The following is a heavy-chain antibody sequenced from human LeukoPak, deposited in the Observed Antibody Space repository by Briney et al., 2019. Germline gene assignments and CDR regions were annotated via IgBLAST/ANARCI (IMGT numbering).Heavy chain of an antibody. D-gene: IGHD1-14*01. J-gene: IGHJ3*02. Sequence: SETLSLTCAVYGGSFSGYYWSWIRQPPGKGLEWIGYIYYSGSTYYNPSLKSRVTISVDTSKNQFSLKLSSVTAADTAVYYCARVSAPDDAFDIWGQGTMVTVSS. CDR1: GGSFSGYY. V-gene: IGHV4-30-4*01. CDR2: IYYSGST. CDR3: ARVSAPDDAFDI.